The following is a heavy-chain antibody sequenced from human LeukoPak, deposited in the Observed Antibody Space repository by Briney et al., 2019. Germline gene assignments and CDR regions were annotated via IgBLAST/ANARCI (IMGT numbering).Heavy chain of an antibody. CDR2: ISGSGGST. CDR3: AKDRRQGGRLHYFDY. D-gene: IGHD1-26*01. V-gene: IGHV3-23*01. Sequence: PGGSLRLSCAASGFTFSFYDMSWVRQVPGKGLEWVSTISGSGGSTNYPDSVRGRFTISRDNSKNTLYLQMNSLRAEDTAVYFCAKDRRQGGRLHYFDYWGQGALVTVSS. J-gene: IGHJ4*02. CDR1: GFTFSFYD.